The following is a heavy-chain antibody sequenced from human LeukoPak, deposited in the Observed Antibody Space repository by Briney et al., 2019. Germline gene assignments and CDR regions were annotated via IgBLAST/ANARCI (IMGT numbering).Heavy chain of an antibody. CDR2: IRSKAYGGTT. D-gene: IGHD3-16*01. J-gene: IGHJ4*02. CDR3: TREGRGSDAFDY. V-gene: IGHV3-49*04. CDR1: GFISTNAW. Sequence: GGSLRLSCAASGFISTNAWMSWVRQAPGKGLEWVGFIRSKAYGGTTEYAASVKGRFTISRDDSRRIVYLQMNSLKTEDTAVYYCTREGRGSDAFDYWGQGTLVTVSS.